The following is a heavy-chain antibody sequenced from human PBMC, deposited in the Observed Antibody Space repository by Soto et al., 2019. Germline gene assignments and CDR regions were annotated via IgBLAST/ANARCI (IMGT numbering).Heavy chain of an antibody. CDR3: ARIEMASIK. CDR2: IYYTGST. V-gene: IGHV4-31*03. J-gene: IGHJ4*02. CDR1: GSSIRSGGYY. Sequence: TLSLTCSVSGSSIRSGGYYWSWLRQSPGKGLEWIGHIYYTGSTFYSPSLKSRLTISLDTSKNQFSLDLRSVTAADTAMYYCARIEMASIKWGRGTLVTVSS.